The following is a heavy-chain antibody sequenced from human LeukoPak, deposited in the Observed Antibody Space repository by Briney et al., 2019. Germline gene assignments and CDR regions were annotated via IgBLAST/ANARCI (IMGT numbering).Heavy chain of an antibody. V-gene: IGHV4-39*02. D-gene: IGHD3-22*01. Sequence: SETLSLTCTVSGXSISSSSDYWGWIRQPPGKGLEWIGSIFYSGNTYYNASLKSRVTISVDTSKNHFSLKLSSVTSADTAVYYCARRSSGGGLFDYWGQGTLVTVSS. J-gene: IGHJ4*02. CDR1: GXSISSSSDY. CDR2: IFYSGNT. CDR3: ARRSSGGGLFDY.